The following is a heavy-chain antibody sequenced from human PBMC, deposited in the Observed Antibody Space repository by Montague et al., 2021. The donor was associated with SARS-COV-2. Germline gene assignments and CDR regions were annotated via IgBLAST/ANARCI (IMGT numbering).Heavy chain of an antibody. Sequence: PALVKPTQTLTLTCTFSGFSLSTSGMCVSWIRQPPRKALEWLALIDWDDDKYYSTSLKTRLTISKDTSKNQVVLTMTNMDPVGTATYYCARIFDSSWPTFDYWGQGTLVTVSS. J-gene: IGHJ4*02. CDR3: ARIFDSSWPTFDY. CDR2: IDWDDDK. V-gene: IGHV2-70*01. D-gene: IGHD6-13*01. CDR1: GFSLSTSGMC.